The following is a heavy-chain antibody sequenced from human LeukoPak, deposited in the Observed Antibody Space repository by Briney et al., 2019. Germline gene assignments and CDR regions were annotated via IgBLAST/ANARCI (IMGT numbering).Heavy chain of an antibody. V-gene: IGHV2-5*02. CDR3: GHRIKEGNSWNGGAFDI. J-gene: IGHJ3*02. Sequence: SAPTLSQLSHILTLTCTFFGFSRSTLEVAGGWVRDPPGTAMEWLTLNCCDDEKRHSPSLESRLHISKNTSKNQVVLKMTNMDHEDTATYYCGHRIKEGNSWNGGAFDIWGRGTMVTVCS. CDR1: GFSRSTLEVA. CDR2: NCCDDEK. D-gene: IGHD1-1*01.